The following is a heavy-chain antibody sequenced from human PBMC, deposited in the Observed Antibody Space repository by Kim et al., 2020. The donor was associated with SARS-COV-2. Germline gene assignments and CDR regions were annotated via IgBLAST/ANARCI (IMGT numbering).Heavy chain of an antibody. CDR3: GRGTRQWLVRGPYYYSIDV. D-gene: IGHD6-19*01. CDR2: INHSGST. J-gene: IGHJ6*03. Sequence: SETLSLTCAVYGGSFSGYYWSWIRQPPGKGLEWIGEINHSGSTNYYPSPKSRVTITVDTSKNQISLKLSSVTAADTAVYYCGRGTRQWLVRGPYYYSIDV. V-gene: IGHV4-34*01. CDR1: GGSFSGYY.